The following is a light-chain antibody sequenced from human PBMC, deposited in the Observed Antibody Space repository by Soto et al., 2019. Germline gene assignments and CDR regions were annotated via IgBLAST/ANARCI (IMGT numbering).Light chain of an antibody. Sequence: QSVLTQPASVSGSPGQSITISCTGTSSDVGGYNYVSWYQQHPGKAPKLMIYEVSNRPSGVSNRFSGSKSGNTASLTISGLQAEHEADYYCSSYTSSSTLVFGTGTKAPS. V-gene: IGLV2-14*01. CDR1: SSDVGGYNY. CDR3: SSYTSSSTLV. J-gene: IGLJ1*01. CDR2: EVS.